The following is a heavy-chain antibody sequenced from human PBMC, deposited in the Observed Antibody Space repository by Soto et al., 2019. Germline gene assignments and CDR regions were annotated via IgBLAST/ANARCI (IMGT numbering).Heavy chain of an antibody. V-gene: IGHV4-59*08. Sequence: SETLSLTCTVSGGCISSYYWCRIRQPPGKGLDWIGYIYYSGSTNYNPSLKSRVTISVDTSKNQFSLKLSSVTAADTAVYYCARQGYIGYELADPYNYYMYIRAKRNTLTVSS. CDR3: ARQGYIGYELADPYNYYMYI. D-gene: IGHD5-12*01. CDR2: IYYSGST. CDR1: GGCISSYY. J-gene: IGHJ6*03.